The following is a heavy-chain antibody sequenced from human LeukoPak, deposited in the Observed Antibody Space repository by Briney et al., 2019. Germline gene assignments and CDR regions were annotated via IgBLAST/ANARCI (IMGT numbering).Heavy chain of an antibody. CDR3: TRGSIAYYYMDV. CDR1: GGSISSSSYY. Sequence: SETLSLTCKVSGGSISSSSYYWGWIRQPPGKGLEWVGSIYYNGSTYYHPSLKSRGTISVDTSKNQFSLKLSSVTAADTAVYYCTRGSIAYYYMDVWGKGTTVTISS. CDR2: IYYNGST. J-gene: IGHJ6*03. V-gene: IGHV4-39*07. D-gene: IGHD3-22*01.